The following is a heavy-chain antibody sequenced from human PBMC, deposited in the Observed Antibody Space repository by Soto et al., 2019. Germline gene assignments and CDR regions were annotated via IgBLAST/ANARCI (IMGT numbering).Heavy chain of an antibody. D-gene: IGHD3-10*01. J-gene: IGHJ6*02. CDR2: IYPGDSDT. CDR3: ARLGPSPRGYYGMDV. CDR1: GYSFTSYW. Sequence: GESLKISCKGSGYSFTSYWIGWVRQMPGKGLELMGSIYPGDSDTRYSPSFQGQGTISADKSISTAYLQWSSLKASDTAMYYCARLGPSPRGYYGMDVWGQGTTVTVSS. V-gene: IGHV5-51*01.